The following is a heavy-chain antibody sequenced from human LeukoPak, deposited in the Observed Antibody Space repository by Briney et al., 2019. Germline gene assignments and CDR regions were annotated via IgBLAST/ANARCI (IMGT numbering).Heavy chain of an antibody. Sequence: SETLSLTCTVSGGSISSYYWSWIRQPAGKGLEWIGRIYTSGSTNYSPSLKSRVTMAVDTSKNQFSLKLSSVAAADTAVYYCARDDYGDYDAGWFDPWGQGTLVTVSS. D-gene: IGHD4-17*01. J-gene: IGHJ5*02. V-gene: IGHV4-4*07. CDR2: IYTSGST. CDR3: ARDDYGDYDAGWFDP. CDR1: GGSISSYY.